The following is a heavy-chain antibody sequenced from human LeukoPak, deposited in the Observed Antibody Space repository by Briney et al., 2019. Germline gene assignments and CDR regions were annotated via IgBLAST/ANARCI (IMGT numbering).Heavy chain of an antibody. CDR1: GFSLSTSGVG. J-gene: IGHJ4*02. Sequence: SGPTLVKPTQTLTLTCTFSGFSLSTSGVGVGWIRQPPGKALEWLALIYWDDDKRYSPSLKSRLTITKDTSKNQVVLTMTNMDPVDTATYYCAHRPSRYDILTGYYSYDYWGQGTLVTVSS. V-gene: IGHV2-5*02. CDR2: IYWDDDK. D-gene: IGHD3-9*01. CDR3: AHRPSRYDILTGYYSYDY.